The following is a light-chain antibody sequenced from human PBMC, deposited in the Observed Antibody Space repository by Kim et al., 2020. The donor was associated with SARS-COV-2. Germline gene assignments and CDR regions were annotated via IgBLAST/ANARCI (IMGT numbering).Light chain of an antibody. J-gene: IGLJ1*01. V-gene: IGLV2-14*03. CDR3: SSYTASSTLV. CDR2: AVS. CDR1: SSDVGGYNY. Sequence: QPVLTQPASVSGSRGQSITISCTGTSSDVGGYNYVSWYQQHPAKAPKLILYAVSTRPSWISYRFSGSKYGNTASLTISGLQAEDEADYYCSSYTASSTLVFGTGTKVTVL.